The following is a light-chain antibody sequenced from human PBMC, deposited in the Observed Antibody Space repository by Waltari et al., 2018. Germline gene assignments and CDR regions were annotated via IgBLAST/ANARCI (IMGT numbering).Light chain of an antibody. Sequence: YDLTQPPSVSVSPGQTAAITCSGDGLPKQYTFWYQQKSGQAPVVVMYDDNKRPSGIPGRFSGSSAGTVATLTITGAQVDDEADYYCYSKDTDGGSQGKIGGGTKLTVL. V-gene: IGLV3-10*01. CDR3: YSKDTDGGSQGK. CDR2: DDN. CDR1: GLPKQY. J-gene: IGLJ2*01.